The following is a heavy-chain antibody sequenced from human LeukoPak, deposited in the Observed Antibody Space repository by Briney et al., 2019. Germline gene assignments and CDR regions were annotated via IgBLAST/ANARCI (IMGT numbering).Heavy chain of an antibody. J-gene: IGHJ6*02. V-gene: IGHV1-46*01. D-gene: IGHD3-9*01. CDR1: GYTFTSYY. Sequence: PRASVKVSCKASGYTFTSYYMHWVRQAPGQGLEWMGIINPSGGSTSYAQKLQGRVTMTTDTSTSTAYMELRSLRSDDTAVYYCAREYDTLTGYYTDYYYYGMDVWGQGTTVTVSS. CDR2: INPSGGST. CDR3: AREYDTLTGYYTDYYYYGMDV.